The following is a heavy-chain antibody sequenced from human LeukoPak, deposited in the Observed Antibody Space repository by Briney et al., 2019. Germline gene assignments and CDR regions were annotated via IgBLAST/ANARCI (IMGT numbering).Heavy chain of an antibody. CDR2: IDPSGGST. Sequence: GASVKVSCKASGYTFTSYYMHWVRQAPGQGLEWMGIIDPSGGSTSYAQKFQGRVTMTRDTSTSTVYMELRSLRSDDTAVYYCARDITIAQQLPRDWFDPWGREPWSPSPQ. CDR1: GYTFTSYY. J-gene: IGHJ5*02. D-gene: IGHD6-13*01. V-gene: IGHV1-46*01. CDR3: ARDITIAQQLPRDWFDP.